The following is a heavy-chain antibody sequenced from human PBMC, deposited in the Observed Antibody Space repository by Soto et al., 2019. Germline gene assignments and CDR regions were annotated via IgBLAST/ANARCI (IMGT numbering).Heavy chain of an antibody. CDR1: GFTFSSYW. D-gene: IGHD3-22*01. J-gene: IGHJ4*02. CDR2: INSDGSST. V-gene: IGHV3-74*01. Sequence: PGGSLRLSCAASGFTFSSYWMHWVRQAPGKGLVWVSRINSDGSSTSYADSGKGRFTISRDNAKNTLYLQMNSLRAEDTAVYYCARGDYDSSAPDLVVDYWGQGTLVTVSS. CDR3: ARGDYDSSAPDLVVDY.